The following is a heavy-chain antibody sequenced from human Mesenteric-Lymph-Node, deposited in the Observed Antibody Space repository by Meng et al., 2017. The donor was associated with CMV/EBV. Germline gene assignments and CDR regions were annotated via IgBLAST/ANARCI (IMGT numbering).Heavy chain of an antibody. CDR3: ARERSSHGMDV. D-gene: IGHD2-2*01. CDR2: ISAYNGNT. J-gene: IGHJ6*02. V-gene: IGHV1-18*04. Sequence: ASVKVSCKASGFIFTDYYIHWVRQAPGQGLEWMGWISAYNGNTNYAQKLQGRVTMTTDTSTSTAYMELRSLRSDDTAVYYCARERSSHGMDVWGQGTTVTVSS. CDR1: GFIFTDYY.